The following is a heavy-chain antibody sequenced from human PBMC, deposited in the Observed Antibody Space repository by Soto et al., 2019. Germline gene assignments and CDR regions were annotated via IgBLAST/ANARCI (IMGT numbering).Heavy chain of an antibody. CDR3: AKGPKTGSRIEYYYYGMDV. D-gene: IGHD3-9*01. CDR1: GFTFSSYA. J-gene: IGHJ6*02. CDR2: ISGSGGST. V-gene: IGHV3-23*01. Sequence: GGSPRLSCAASGFTFSSYAMSWVRQAPGKGLEWVSAISGSGGSTYYADSVKGRFTISRDNSKNTLYLQMNSLRAEDTAVYDCAKGPKTGSRIEYYYYGMDVGGQGTTVTVSS.